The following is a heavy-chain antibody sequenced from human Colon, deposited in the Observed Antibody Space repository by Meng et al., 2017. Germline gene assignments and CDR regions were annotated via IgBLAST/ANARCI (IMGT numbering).Heavy chain of an antibody. D-gene: IGHD6-19*01. V-gene: IGHV4-61*08. J-gene: IGHJ4*02. CDR3: ARDNLLTSGSRFCFDY. CDR1: GGSVTITGYY. CDR2: IYYTGTT. Sequence: QARLQESGPGLVRPSETLSLTCTVSGGSVTITGYYWSWIRQSPGKGLEWIGYIYYTGTTNYNPSLKSRVTISVDTSKNQFSLKLSSVTPADTAVYFCARDNLLTSGSRFCFDYWGQGALVTVSS.